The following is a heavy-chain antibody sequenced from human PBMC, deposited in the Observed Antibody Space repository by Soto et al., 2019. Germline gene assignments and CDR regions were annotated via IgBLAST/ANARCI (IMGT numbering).Heavy chain of an antibody. J-gene: IGHJ6*02. V-gene: IGHV5-51*01. D-gene: IGHD3-10*01. CDR2: IYPGDSDT. Sequence: PGESLKISCKASGYNFARYWIVWVRQMPGKGLEWMGIIYPGDSDTRYSASFQGQVTFSVDKSISTAYLQWSSLKASDTAIYYCARHLTSMGYYYGMDVWGQGTTVTVSS. CDR1: GYNFARYW. CDR3: ARHLTSMGYYYGMDV.